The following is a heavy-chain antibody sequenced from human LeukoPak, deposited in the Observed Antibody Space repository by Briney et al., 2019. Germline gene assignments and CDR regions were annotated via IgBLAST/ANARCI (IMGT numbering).Heavy chain of an antibody. J-gene: IGHJ4*02. V-gene: IGHV3-30*18. CDR1: GFTFSSYG. CDR3: AKDGVLRSGWYHYFDY. CDR2: ISYDGSNK. Sequence: GRSLRLSCAASGFTFSSYGMHWVRQAPGKGLEWVAVISYDGSNKYYAGSVKVRFTISRDNSKNTLYLQMNSLRAEDTAVYYCAKDGVLRSGWYHYFDYWGQGTLVTVSS. D-gene: IGHD6-19*01.